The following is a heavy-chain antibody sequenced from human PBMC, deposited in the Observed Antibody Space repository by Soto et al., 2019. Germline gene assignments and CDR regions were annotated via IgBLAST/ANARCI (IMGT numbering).Heavy chain of an antibody. V-gene: IGHV4-34*01. J-gene: IGHJ6*02. CDR2: INRSGST. CDR3: ARHSYDFWSGDYYYYGMDV. Sequence: SETLSLTCALSWGSERWFYLSLIRTPPGKGREWLGEINRSGSTNYNPALKSRVTISVDTSKNQFSLKLSSVTAADTAVYYCARHSYDFWSGDYYYYGMDVWGHGTPV. CDR1: WGSERWFY. D-gene: IGHD3-3*01.